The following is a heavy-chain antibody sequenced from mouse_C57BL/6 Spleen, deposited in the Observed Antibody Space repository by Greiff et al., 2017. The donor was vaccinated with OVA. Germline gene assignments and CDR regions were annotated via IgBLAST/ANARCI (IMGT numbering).Heavy chain of an antibody. CDR2: IDPSDSYT. CDR3: ARKGDDPWFAY. CDR1: GYTFTSYW. Sequence: QVQLKQPGAELVMPGASVKLSCKASGYTFTSYWMHWVKQRPGQGLEWIGEIDPSDSYTNYNQKFKGKSTLTVDKSSSTAYMQLSSLTSEDSAVYYCARKGDDPWFAYWGQGTLVTVSA. J-gene: IGHJ3*01. V-gene: IGHV1-69*01.